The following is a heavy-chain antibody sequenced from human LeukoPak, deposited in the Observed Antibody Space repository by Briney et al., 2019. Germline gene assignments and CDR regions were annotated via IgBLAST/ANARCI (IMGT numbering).Heavy chain of an antibody. V-gene: IGHV1-18*01. CDR3: ARGMIYDSSGFVAFDI. Sequence: GASVKVSCKASGYTFISYGISWVRQAPGQGLEWMGGISAYNGNTNYAQKFQGRVTMTTDTSTSTAYMELRSLRSGDTAVYYCARGMIYDSSGFVAFDIWGQGTMVTVTS. D-gene: IGHD3-22*01. CDR1: GYTFISYG. J-gene: IGHJ3*02. CDR2: ISAYNGNT.